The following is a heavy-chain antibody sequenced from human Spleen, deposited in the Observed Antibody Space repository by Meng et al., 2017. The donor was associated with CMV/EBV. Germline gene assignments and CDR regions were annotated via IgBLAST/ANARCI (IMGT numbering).Heavy chain of an antibody. CDR2: IFSNDEK. Sequence: SGPTLVKPTETLTLTCTVSGFSLSNARMGVSWIRQPPGKALEWLAHIFSNDEKSYSTSLKSRVTISKDTSKSQVVLTMTNMDPMDTATYYCARIEGYYDSGGYSPYYGMDVWGQGTTVTVSS. D-gene: IGHD3-22*01. CDR1: GFSLSNARMG. CDR3: ARIEGYYDSGGYSPYYGMDV. V-gene: IGHV2-26*01. J-gene: IGHJ6*02.